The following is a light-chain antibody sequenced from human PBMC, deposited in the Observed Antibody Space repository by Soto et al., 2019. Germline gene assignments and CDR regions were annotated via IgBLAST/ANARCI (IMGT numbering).Light chain of an antibody. V-gene: IGLV2-14*03. Sequence: QSALTQPASVSGSPGQSITISCTGTSSDVGGYNYVSWYQRHPGKVPKLMIYDVTNRPSGVSNRFSGSKSGNTASLTISGLQAEDEADYYCSSYTSSSNPVFGTGTKVTVL. CDR1: SSDVGGYNY. CDR2: DVT. CDR3: SSYTSSSNPV. J-gene: IGLJ1*01.